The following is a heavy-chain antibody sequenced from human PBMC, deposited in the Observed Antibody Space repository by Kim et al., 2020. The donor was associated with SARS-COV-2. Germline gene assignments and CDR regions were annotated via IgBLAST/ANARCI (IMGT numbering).Heavy chain of an antibody. V-gene: IGHV3-74*01. Sequence: GRSLRLSCAASGFTFSSYWMHWVRQAPGKGLVWVSRINSDGSSTSYADSVKGRFTISRDNAKNTLYLQMNSLRAEDTAVYYCARAGAAGAFDIWGQGTMVTVSS. CDR3: ARAGAAGAFDI. J-gene: IGHJ3*02. D-gene: IGHD6-13*01. CDR2: INSDGSST. CDR1: GFTFSSYW.